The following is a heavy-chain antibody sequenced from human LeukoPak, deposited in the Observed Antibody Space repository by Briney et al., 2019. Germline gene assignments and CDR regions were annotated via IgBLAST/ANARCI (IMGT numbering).Heavy chain of an antibody. CDR3: TTDPIGY. J-gene: IGHJ4*02. CDR2: INSKSDGGKA. CDR1: GFTFSNAW. V-gene: IGHV3-15*01. Sequence: GGSLRLSCAASGFTFSNAWMSWVRQAPGKGLEWVCGINSKSDGGKADYDAPVNGRFTISRDDSKNTLYLQRNSLKTEDTAVYYCTTDPIGYWPQGTLVTVSS.